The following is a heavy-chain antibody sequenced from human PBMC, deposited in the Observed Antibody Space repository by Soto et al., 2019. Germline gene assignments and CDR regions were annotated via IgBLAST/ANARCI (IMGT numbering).Heavy chain of an antibody. D-gene: IGHD6-6*01. CDR2: IRWNNGII. V-gene: IGHV3-9*01. CDR3: VNVAIPARPGRFDS. Sequence: GGSLRLSCAVSGFTFDDYAMHRVRQAPGKGLEWVSGIRWNNGIINYADSVKGRFTISRDNARNSLFLQMNSLRAEDTALYYSVNVAIPARPGRFDSWGQGTLVTVYS. J-gene: IGHJ5*01. CDR1: GFTFDDYA.